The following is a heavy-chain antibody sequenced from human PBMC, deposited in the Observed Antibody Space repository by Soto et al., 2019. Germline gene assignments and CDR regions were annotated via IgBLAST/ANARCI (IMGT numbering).Heavy chain of an antibody. CDR3: ARLASGWQYYYFDF. CDR1: CRSFSPYF. CDR2: INHSGST. D-gene: IGHD6-19*01. J-gene: IGHJ2*01. V-gene: IGHV4-34*01. Sequence: SETLSLTCAVYCRSFSPYFWSWIRQPPGKGLEWIGEINHSGSTNYNPSLTRRATLSVDTSKNQVSLKLTSVTAADTAVYYCARLASGWQYYYFDFWGRDTPVTVPS.